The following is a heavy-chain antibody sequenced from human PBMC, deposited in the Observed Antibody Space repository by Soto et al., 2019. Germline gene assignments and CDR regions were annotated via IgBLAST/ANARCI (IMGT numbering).Heavy chain of an antibody. J-gene: IGHJ4*02. V-gene: IGHV3-21*01. CDR3: ARARNDYGAWYYFDY. Sequence: EVQLVESGGGLVKPGGSLRLSCAVSGFTFHTYIMNWVRQAPGKGLEWVSSISPGSSNIYYAQSVKGRFTISRDNAKNSLSLQMNSLRAEATAVYYCARARNDYGAWYYFDYWGQGPLVTVSS. CDR1: GFTFHTYI. D-gene: IGHD4-17*01. CDR2: ISPGSSNI.